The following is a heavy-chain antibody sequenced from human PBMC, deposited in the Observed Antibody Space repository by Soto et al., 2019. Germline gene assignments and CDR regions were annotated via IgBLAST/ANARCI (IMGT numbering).Heavy chain of an antibody. CDR3: AGYYYDSSGYYSKTPYYYYGMDV. J-gene: IGHJ6*02. CDR2: IIPILGIA. D-gene: IGHD3-22*01. Sequence: SVKVSCKASGYTFISYGISWVRQAPGQGLEWMGRIIPILGIANYAQKFQGRVTITADKSTSTAYMELSSLRSEDTAVYYCAGYYYDSSGYYSKTPYYYYGMDVTGQGTTVTVSS. V-gene: IGHV1-69*04. CDR1: GYTFISYG.